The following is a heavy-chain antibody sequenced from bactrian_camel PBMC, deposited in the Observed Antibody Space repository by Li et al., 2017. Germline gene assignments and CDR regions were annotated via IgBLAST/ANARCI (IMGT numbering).Heavy chain of an antibody. CDR3: AADSSSWYHYYY. V-gene: IGHV3S40*01. CDR1: GLTVSSYF. CDR2: INSRGGSA. Sequence: VQLVESGGDLVQAGGSPRLSCAASGLTVSSYFMSWVRQAPGKGLEWVSAINSRGGSAYYADSVRGRFTISKDDAKNTLYLQMNDLKSDDTAMYYCAADSSSWYHYYYWGRGTQVTVS. D-gene: IGHD6*01. J-gene: IGHJ4*01.